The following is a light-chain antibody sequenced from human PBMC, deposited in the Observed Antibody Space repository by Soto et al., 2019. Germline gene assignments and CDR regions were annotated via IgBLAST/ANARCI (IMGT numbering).Light chain of an antibody. CDR1: QLLLLGDGKTY. J-gene: IGKJ5*01. CDR2: EPS. CDR3: MQSIQVPIT. Sequence: TQTPLSLSVTPGPPASISFKSTQLLLLGDGKTYLYWYLQKPGQPPHLLIYEPSNRFSGVPDKFSGSGSGTDFTLKISRVEAEDVGVYYCMQSIQVPITFGQGTRLETK. V-gene: IGKV2D-29*01.